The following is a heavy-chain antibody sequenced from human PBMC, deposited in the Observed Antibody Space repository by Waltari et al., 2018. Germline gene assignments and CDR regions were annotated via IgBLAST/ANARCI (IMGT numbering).Heavy chain of an antibody. V-gene: IGHV1-18*01. CDR1: GYTLSNFG. J-gene: IGHJ2*01. D-gene: IGHD6-13*01. Sequence: QVQLVQSGPEVKYPGASVKVSCKASGYTLSNFGVTWVRKATGTGLEWMGWSRPFNHNTDYDPKIQGRFIMTTDTSTNTAYMELRSLRSEDTAVYYCARSSSSWPSWYLSLWGRGALVTVSP. CDR2: SRPFNHNT. CDR3: ARSSSSWPSWYLSL.